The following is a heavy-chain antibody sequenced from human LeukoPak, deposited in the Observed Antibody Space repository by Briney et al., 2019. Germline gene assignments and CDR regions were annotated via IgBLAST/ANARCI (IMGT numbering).Heavy chain of an antibody. CDR3: ARGGIFVEVLRFLEWTMQGNWFDP. D-gene: IGHD3-3*01. J-gene: IGHJ5*02. V-gene: IGHV1-2*02. CDR1: GYTFTCYY. CDR2: INPNSGGT. Sequence: ASVKVSCKASGYTFTCYYMHWVRQAPGQGLEWMGWINPNSGGTNYAQKFQGRVTMTRDTSISTAYMELSRLRSDDTAVYYCARGGIFVEVLRFLEWTMQGNWFDPWGQGTLVTVSS.